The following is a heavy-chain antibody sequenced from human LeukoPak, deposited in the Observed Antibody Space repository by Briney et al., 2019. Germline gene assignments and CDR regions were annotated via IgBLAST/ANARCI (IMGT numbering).Heavy chain of an antibody. V-gene: IGHV4-59*08. D-gene: IGHD5-18*01. CDR3: ASYTYSYGFDY. CDR2: IYYSGST. CDR1: GGSISSYY. J-gene: IGHJ4*02. Sequence: PSETLSPTCTVSGGSISSYYWSWIRQPPGKGLEWIGYIYYSGSTNYNPSLKSRVTISVDTSKNQFSLKLSSVTAADTAVYYCASYTYSYGFDYWGQGTLVTVSS.